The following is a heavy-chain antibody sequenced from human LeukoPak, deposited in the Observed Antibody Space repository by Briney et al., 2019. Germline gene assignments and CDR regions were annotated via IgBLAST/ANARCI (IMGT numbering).Heavy chain of an antibody. V-gene: IGHV3-7*05. J-gene: IGHJ5*02. CDR1: GFTFSYYW. Sequence: GGSLRLSCAASGFTFSYYWMSWVRQAPGKGLEWVANITQDGSEKYYVDSVKGRFTISRDNAKNSLYLQMNSLRAEDTAVYYCTRIEWGLPPAWGQGTQVTVSS. CDR2: ITQDGSEK. D-gene: IGHD1-26*01. CDR3: TRIEWGLPPA.